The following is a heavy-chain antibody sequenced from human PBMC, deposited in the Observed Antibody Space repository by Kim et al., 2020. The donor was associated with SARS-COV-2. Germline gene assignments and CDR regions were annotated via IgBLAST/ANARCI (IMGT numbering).Heavy chain of an antibody. V-gene: IGHV3-33*01. D-gene: IGHD1-26*01. CDR1: GFTFSSYG. Sequence: GGSLRLSCAASGFTFSSYGMHWVRQAPGKGLEWVAVIWYDGSNKYYADSVKGRFTISRDNSKNTLYLQMNSLRAEDTAVYYCARDPGLGWELLYYFDYWGQGTLVTVSS. J-gene: IGHJ4*02. CDR3: ARDPGLGWELLYYFDY. CDR2: IWYDGSNK.